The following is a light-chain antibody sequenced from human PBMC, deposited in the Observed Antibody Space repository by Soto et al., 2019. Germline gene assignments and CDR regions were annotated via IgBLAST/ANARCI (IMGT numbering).Light chain of an antibody. CDR1: QYVSNK. CDR2: GAS. V-gene: IGKV3-15*01. Sequence: EIVLPQSPATLSVSPGETATLSCRASQYVSNKVAWYQQKPGQAPRLLIYGASTRATGIPARFSGSGSGTEFTLTISSLQSEDYAVYYCHQYNNWPPWTFGQGTKVDI. J-gene: IGKJ1*01. CDR3: HQYNNWPPWT.